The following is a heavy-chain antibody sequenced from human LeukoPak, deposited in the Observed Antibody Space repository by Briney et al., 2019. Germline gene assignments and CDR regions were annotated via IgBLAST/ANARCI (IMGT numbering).Heavy chain of an antibody. V-gene: IGHV1-18*01. J-gene: IGHJ5*02. CDR3: ARVVNYYGSGNWFDP. CDR1: GYTFTIYG. D-gene: IGHD3-10*01. Sequence: EASVKVSCKASGYTFTIYGISWVRQAPGQGREGMEWISAYNGNTNYAQKLQSRVTMTTDTSTSTAYMELRSLRSDDTAVYYCARVVNYYGSGNWFDPWGQGTLVTVSS. CDR2: ISAYNGNT.